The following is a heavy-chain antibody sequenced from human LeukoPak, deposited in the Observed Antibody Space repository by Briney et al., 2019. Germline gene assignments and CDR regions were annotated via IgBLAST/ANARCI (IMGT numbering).Heavy chain of an antibody. CDR2: ISAYNGNT. J-gene: IGHJ4*02. CDR3: ARGWFADDLYLFDY. D-gene: IGHD3-10*01. V-gene: IGHV1-18*01. Sequence: ASVKVSCKASGYTFTSYGISWVRQAPGQGLEWMGWISAYNGNTNYAQKLQGRVTMTTDTSTSTAYMELRSRRSDDTAVYYCARGWFADDLYLFDYWGQGTLVTVSS. CDR1: GYTFTSYG.